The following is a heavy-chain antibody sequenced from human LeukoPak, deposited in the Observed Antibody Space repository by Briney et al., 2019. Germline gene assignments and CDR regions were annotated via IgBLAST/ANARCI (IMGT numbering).Heavy chain of an antibody. CDR1: GFTFSSSW. Sequence: GGSLRLSCVASGFTFSSSWMNWVRQAPGKGLEWVANIKQDGSEKYYVDSVKGRFTISRDNAKNSLYLQMNSLRAEDTALYYCAREDQPRGTFDYWGQGILVTVSS. J-gene: IGHJ4*02. D-gene: IGHD2-15*01. CDR2: IKQDGSEK. V-gene: IGHV3-7*05. CDR3: AREDQPRGTFDY.